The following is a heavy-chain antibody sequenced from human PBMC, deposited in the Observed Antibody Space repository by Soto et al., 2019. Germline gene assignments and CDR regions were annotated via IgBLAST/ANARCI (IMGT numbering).Heavy chain of an antibody. CDR2: IYYSGST. CDR1: GGSISSGDYY. CDR3: ARERSSYYDF. Sequence: SETLSRTCTVSGGSISSGDYYWSWIRKPPGKGLEWIGYIYYSGSTYYNPSLKSRVTISVDTSKNQFSLKLSSVTAAATAVYYCARERSSYYDFWSQGTTVTVSS. J-gene: IGHJ6*02. D-gene: IGHD3-3*01. V-gene: IGHV4-30-4*01.